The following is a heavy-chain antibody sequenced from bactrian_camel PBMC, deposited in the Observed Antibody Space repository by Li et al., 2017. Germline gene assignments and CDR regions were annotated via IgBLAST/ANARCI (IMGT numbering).Heavy chain of an antibody. J-gene: IGHJ4*01. CDR3: AAEPVWRQVTCSWYFAESRGTQLLD. CDR1: GRTSGTYR. Sequence: HVQLVESGGGSVQAGGSLRLSCAVSGRTSGTYRMGWFRQAPGKERVGIAEIAAGGDTAYADSVKGRFTISADSAKNTLYLALNDVNPEDTAMYYCAAEPVWRQVTCSWYFAESRGTQLLDWGQGTQVTVS. CDR2: IAAGGDT. V-gene: IGHV3S53*01. D-gene: IGHD6*01.